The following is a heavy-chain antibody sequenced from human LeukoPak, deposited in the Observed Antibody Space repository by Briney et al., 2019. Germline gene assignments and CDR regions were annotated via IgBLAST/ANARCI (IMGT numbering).Heavy chain of an antibody. J-gene: IGHJ6*02. CDR3: ASYSSRLYGMDV. CDR1: GYTFTSYD. CDR2: MNPNSGNT. V-gene: IGHV1-8*01. Sequence: ASVKVSYKASGYTFTSYDINWVRQATGQGLEWMGWMNPNSGNTGYAQKFQGRVTMTRNTSISTAYMELSSLRSEDTAVYYCASYSSRLYGMDVWGQGTTVTVSS. D-gene: IGHD6-13*01.